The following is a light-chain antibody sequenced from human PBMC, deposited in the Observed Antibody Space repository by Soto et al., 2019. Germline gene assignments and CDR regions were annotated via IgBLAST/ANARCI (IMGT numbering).Light chain of an antibody. CDR1: SSNIGAGYD. Sequence: QSVLTQPPSVSGAPGQRVTISCTGSSSNIGAGYDVHWYQQLPGTAPKLLIYGNSNRPSGVPDRFSGSKSGTSASLAITGLQAEDAADYYCQSYDSSLSGSLVFGGGTKLTVL. CDR3: QSYDSSLSGSLV. J-gene: IGLJ3*02. V-gene: IGLV1-40*01. CDR2: GNS.